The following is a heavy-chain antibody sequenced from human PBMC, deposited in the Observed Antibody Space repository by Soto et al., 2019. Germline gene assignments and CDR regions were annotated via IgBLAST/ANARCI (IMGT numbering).Heavy chain of an antibody. CDR1: GGSFNNYV. J-gene: IGHJ3*02. CDR2: IIPNYEAA. D-gene: IGHD4-17*01. V-gene: IGHV1-69*06. Sequence: QVQLVQSGAEVRKPGSSVKVSCEASGGSFNNYVISWLRQAPGQGLEWMGGIIPNYEAANYEQKFRGRLTITADKATNTAYMELNSLRTEDTATYYCARYWNAGTLYGAFDIWGQETTVIVS. CDR3: ARYWNAGTLYGAFDI.